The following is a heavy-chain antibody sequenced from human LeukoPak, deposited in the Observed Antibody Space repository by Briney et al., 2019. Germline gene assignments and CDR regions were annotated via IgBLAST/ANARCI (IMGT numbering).Heavy chain of an antibody. CDR2: IIPIFGTA. V-gene: IGHV1-69*05. CDR3: ASWLYYDILTGYYSEDAFDI. J-gene: IGHJ3*02. Sequence: SVKVSCKPSGGTFSSYAISWVRQAPGQGLEWMGGIIPIFGTANYAQKFQGRVTITTDESTSTAYMELSSLRSEDTAVYYCASWLYYDILTGYYSEDAFDIWGQGTMVTVSS. D-gene: IGHD3-9*01. CDR1: GGTFSSYA.